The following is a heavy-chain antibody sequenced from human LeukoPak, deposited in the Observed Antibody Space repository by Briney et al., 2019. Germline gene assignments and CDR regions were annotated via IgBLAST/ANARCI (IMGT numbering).Heavy chain of an antibody. CDR2: ISANNGYT. CDR1: GYTFSNYG. J-gene: IGHJ4*02. V-gene: IGHV1-18*01. D-gene: IGHD6-19*01. Sequence: GASVKVSCKAPGYTFSNYGISWVRQAPGQGVEWMGWISANNGYTKYAQKFQGRVTMTTDTSTTTAYMEVKSLRSDDTAVFYCARDGGYSSGSSDYWGQGTLVTVSS. CDR3: ARDGGYSSGSSDY.